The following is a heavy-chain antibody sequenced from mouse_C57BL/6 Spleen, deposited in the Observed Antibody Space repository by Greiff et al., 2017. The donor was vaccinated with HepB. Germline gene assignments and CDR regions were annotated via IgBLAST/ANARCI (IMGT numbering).Heavy chain of an antibody. CDR1: GYTFTSYW. Sequence: VQLQQSGAELVKPGASVKVSCKASGYTFTSYWMHWVKQRPGQGLEWIGRIHPSDSDTNYNQKFKGKATLTVDKSSSTAYMQLSSLTYADSAVYYCASVDGYYVGYWYFDVWGTGTTVTVSS. J-gene: IGHJ1*03. CDR2: IHPSDSDT. D-gene: IGHD2-3*01. V-gene: IGHV1-74*01. CDR3: ASVDGYYVGYWYFDV.